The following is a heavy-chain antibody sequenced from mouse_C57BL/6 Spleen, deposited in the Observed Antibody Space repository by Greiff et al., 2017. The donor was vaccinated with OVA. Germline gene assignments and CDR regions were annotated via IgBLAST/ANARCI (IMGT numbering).Heavy chain of an antibody. V-gene: IGHV5-16*01. CDR3: ARGGYYFDY. Sequence: DVKLVESEGGLVQPGSSMKLSCTASGFTFSDYYMAWVRQVPEKGLEWVANINYDGSSTYYLDSLKSRFIISRDNAKNILYLQMSSLKSEDTATYYCARGGYYFDYWGQGTTLTVSS. CDR2: INYDGSST. CDR1: GFTFSDYY. J-gene: IGHJ2*01.